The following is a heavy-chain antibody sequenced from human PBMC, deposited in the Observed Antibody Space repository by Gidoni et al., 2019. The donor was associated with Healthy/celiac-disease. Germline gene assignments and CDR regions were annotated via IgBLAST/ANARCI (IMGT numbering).Heavy chain of an antibody. CDR1: GCSISSSSYY. CDR2: IYYSGST. V-gene: IGHV4-39*01. CDR3: ARHQSSPWELGHFDY. D-gene: IGHD1-26*01. Sequence: QLQLQESGPGLVKPSETLSLTCTVSGCSISSSSYYWGWIRQPPGKGLEWIGSIYYSGSTYYNPSLKSRVTIAVDTSKNQFSLKLSSVTAADTAVYYCARHQSSPWELGHFDYWGQGTLVTVSS. J-gene: IGHJ4*02.